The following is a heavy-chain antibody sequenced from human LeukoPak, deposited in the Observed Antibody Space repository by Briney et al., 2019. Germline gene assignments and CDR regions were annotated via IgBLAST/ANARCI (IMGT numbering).Heavy chain of an antibody. Sequence: GGSLRLSCAASGFTFSSYSMNWVRRAPGKGLEWVSSISSSSSYIYYADSVKGRFTISRDNAKNSLYLQMNSLRAEDTAVYYCARDPEGYNDYWGQGTLVTVSS. J-gene: IGHJ4*02. CDR1: GFTFSSYS. CDR3: ARDPEGYNDY. V-gene: IGHV3-21*01. CDR2: ISSSSSYI. D-gene: IGHD5-24*01.